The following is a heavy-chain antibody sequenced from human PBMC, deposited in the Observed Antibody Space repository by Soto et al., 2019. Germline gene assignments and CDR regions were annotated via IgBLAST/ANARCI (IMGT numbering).Heavy chain of an antibody. V-gene: IGHV3-48*03. CDR2: ISSSGSTI. J-gene: IGHJ6*02. CDR3: ARPNQQKRVGYYYGMDV. D-gene: IGHD1-26*01. CDR1: GFTFSGYE. Sequence: GGSLRLSCAASGFTFSGYEMNWVRQAPGKGLEWVSYISSSGSTIYYADSVKGRFTISRDNAKNSLYLQMNSLRAEDTAVYYCARPNQQKRVGYYYGMDVWGQGTTVTVSS.